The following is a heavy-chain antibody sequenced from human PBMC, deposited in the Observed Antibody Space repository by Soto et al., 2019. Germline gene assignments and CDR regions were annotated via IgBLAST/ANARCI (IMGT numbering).Heavy chain of an antibody. J-gene: IGHJ4*02. D-gene: IGHD5-12*01. Sequence: QIPLGQSGAEMKKPGASVKVPCKASGYRFTSYCISWVRQAPGQGPEWMGWISPYNGNTYYAQKFQGRVTMTTDTATATAYMELRSLRSDDTAVYYCARDRRAVLGDSGYYYFDYWGQGTLVTVSS. CDR3: ARDRRAVLGDSGYYYFDY. V-gene: IGHV1-18*01. CDR2: ISPYNGNT. CDR1: GYRFTSYC.